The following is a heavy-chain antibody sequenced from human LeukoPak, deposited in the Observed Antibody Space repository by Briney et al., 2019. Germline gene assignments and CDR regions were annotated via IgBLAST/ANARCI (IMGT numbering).Heavy chain of an antibody. D-gene: IGHD2-2*01. CDR3: ARDPDIVVVPAAPRDGYYFDY. CDR1: GYTFTSYY. Sequence: ASVKVSCKASGYTFTSYYMHWVRQAPGQGLEWMGIINPSDGSTSYAQKFQGRVTMTRDTSTSTVYMELSSLRSEDTAVYYCARDPDIVVVPAAPRDGYYFDYWGQGTLVTVSS. V-gene: IGHV1-46*01. CDR2: INPSDGST. J-gene: IGHJ4*02.